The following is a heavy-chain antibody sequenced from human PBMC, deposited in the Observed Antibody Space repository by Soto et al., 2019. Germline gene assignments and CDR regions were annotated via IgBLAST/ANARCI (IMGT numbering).Heavy chain of an antibody. V-gene: IGHV3-7*04. Sequence: PGGSLRLSCAASGFTFSSYWMSWVRQAPGKGLEWVANIKQDGSEKYYVDSVKGRFTISRDNAKNSLYLQMNSLRAEDTAVYYCARAGGYGDYVLNYFDYWGQGTLVTVSS. CDR3: ARAGGYGDYVLNYFDY. CDR2: IKQDGSEK. CDR1: GFTFSSYW. J-gene: IGHJ4*02. D-gene: IGHD4-17*01.